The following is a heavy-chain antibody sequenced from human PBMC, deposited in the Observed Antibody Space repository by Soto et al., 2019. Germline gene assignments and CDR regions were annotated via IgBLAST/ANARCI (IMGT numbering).Heavy chain of an antibody. Sequence: QVQLQESGPGLVKSSETLSLICFVSGEALGSGQSYWNWIRQAPGKGLEWIGQTFVTGATKYSASMRSRVPMSVDTSKSQISLTLTSVTAAHSATYFCARGRSDSAGSSFGRRMDVWGQGTTVTVSS. CDR2: TFVTGAT. CDR3: ARGRSDSAGSSFGRRMDV. CDR1: GEALGSGQSY. V-gene: IGHV4-61*01. J-gene: IGHJ6*02. D-gene: IGHD3-10*01.